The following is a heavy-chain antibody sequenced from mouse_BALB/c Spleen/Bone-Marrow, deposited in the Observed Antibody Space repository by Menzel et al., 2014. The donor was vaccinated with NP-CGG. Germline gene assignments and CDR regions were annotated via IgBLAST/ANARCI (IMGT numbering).Heavy chain of an antibody. CDR2: INPSNGGT. CDR3: TRGRTWDFDY. V-gene: IGHV1S81*02. CDR1: GYTFTSYY. D-gene: IGHD4-1*01. Sequence: VKLMESGAELVKPGASVKLSCKASGYTFTSYYMYWVKQRPGQGLEWIGEINPSNGGTNFNEKFKSRATLTVDKSSSTAYMQLSSLTSEDSAVYYCTRGRTWDFDYWDQDTTLTVSS. J-gene: IGHJ2*01.